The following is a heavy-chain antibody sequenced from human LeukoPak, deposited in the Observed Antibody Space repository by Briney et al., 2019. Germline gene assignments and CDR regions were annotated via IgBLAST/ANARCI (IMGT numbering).Heavy chain of an antibody. V-gene: IGHV3-23*01. CDR3: AKTYYYDSSGYSPLDY. J-gene: IGHJ4*02. CDR1: GFTFSSYA. CDR2: ISGSGGST. D-gene: IGHD3-22*01. Sequence: AGGSLRLSCAASGFTFSSYAMSWVHQAPGKGLEWGSAISGSGGSTYYADSVKGRFTISRDNSKNTLYLQMNSLRAEDTAVYYCAKTYYYDSSGYSPLDYWGQGTLVTVSS.